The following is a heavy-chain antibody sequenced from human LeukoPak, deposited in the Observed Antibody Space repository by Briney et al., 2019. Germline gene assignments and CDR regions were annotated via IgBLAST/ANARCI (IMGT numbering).Heavy chain of an antibody. Sequence: PSETLSLTCAVSGYSISSGYYWGWIRQPPGKGLERIGSIYHSGSTYYTPSLKSRVTISVDTSKNQFSLKLSSVTAADTAVYYCARRVYGYYGSGSYFWFDYWGQGTLVTVSS. D-gene: IGHD3-10*01. CDR3: ARRVYGYYGSGSYFWFDY. J-gene: IGHJ4*02. CDR1: GYSISSGYY. CDR2: IYHSGST. V-gene: IGHV4-38-2*01.